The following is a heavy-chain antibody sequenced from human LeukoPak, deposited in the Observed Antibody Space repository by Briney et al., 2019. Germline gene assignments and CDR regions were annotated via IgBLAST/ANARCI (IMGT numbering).Heavy chain of an antibody. CDR3: AKDLTMIVVVITFDY. J-gene: IGHJ4*02. D-gene: IGHD3-22*01. CDR1: GFTFRSYW. Sequence: GGSLRLSCAGSGFTFRSYWMTWVRQAPGKGLEWVANIKQDGSEKYYVDSVKGRFTISRDNAQNSLYLQMNSLRAEDTAVYYCAKDLTMIVVVITFDYWGQGTLVTVSS. V-gene: IGHV3-7*03. CDR2: IKQDGSEK.